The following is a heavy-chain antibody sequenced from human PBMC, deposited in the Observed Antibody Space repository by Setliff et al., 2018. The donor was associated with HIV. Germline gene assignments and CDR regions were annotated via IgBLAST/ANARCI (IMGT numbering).Heavy chain of an antibody. D-gene: IGHD6-19*01. Sequence: SETLSLTCAVYGGSFSGYSWNWVRRPPAKGLEWIGEINQSETTNYNPSFKSRVTISLDTSKNQFSLKLTSVTAADTGVYYCARVGRRDGWGRKAVAGWIWFDPWSQGTLVTVSS. V-gene: IGHV4-34*01. CDR3: ARVGRRDGWGRKAVAGWIWFDP. J-gene: IGHJ5*02. CDR2: INQSETT. CDR1: GGSFSGYS.